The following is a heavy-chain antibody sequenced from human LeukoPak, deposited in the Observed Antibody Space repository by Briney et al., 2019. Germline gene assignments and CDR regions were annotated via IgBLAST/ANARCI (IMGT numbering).Heavy chain of an antibody. V-gene: IGHV3-23*01. CDR2: ISNSGDIT. Sequence: GGSLRLSCAASGFTFSNYAMSWVRQAPGKGLEWVSAISNSGDITYYADSVKGRFTISRDNSKNTLYLQMNSLRAEDTAVYYCARDSVDRGNYGMDVWGQGTTVTVSS. CDR3: ARDSVDRGNYGMDV. CDR1: GFTFSNYA. D-gene: IGHD1-26*01. J-gene: IGHJ6*02.